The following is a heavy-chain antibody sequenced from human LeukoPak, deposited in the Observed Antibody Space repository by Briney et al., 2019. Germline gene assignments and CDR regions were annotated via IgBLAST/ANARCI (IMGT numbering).Heavy chain of an antibody. D-gene: IGHD3-10*01. CDR3: AKDHGGYYYGSGSYLPYYYGMDV. CDR1: GFTFSSYG. CDR2: ILYDGSNK. V-gene: IGHV3-30*18. J-gene: IGHJ6*04. Sequence: GRSLRLSCAASGFTFSSYGMHWVRQAPGKGLEWVAVILYDGSNKYYADSVKGRFTISRDNSKNTLYLQMNSLRAEDTAVYYCAKDHGGYYYGSGSYLPYYYGMDVWGKGTTVTVSS.